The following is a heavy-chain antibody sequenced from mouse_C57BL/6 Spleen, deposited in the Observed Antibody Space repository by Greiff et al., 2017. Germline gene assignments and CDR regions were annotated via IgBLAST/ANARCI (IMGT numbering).Heavy chain of an antibody. D-gene: IGHD1-1*01. CDR2: IDPETGGT. Sequence: VQRVESGAELVRPGASVTLSCKASGYTFTDYEMHWVKQTPVHGLEWIGAIDPETGGTAYNQKFKGKAILTADKSSSTAYMELRSLTSEDSAFYYWTRGGYGSSYDWGQGTLGTVSA. CDR1: GYTFTDYE. CDR3: TRGGYGSSYD. J-gene: IGHJ3*01. V-gene: IGHV1-15*01.